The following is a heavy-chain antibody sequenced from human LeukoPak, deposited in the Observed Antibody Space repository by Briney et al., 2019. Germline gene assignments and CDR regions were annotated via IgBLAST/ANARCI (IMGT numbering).Heavy chain of an antibody. V-gene: IGHV3-30*03. Sequence: GGSLRLSCAASGFTFSSYGMHWVRQAPGKGLEWVAVISYDGSNKYYADSVKGRFTISRDNSKTTLYLQMNSLRAEDTAVYYCARAQVASVFGVVISIDAFDIWGQGTMVTVSS. CDR3: ARAQVASVFGVVISIDAFDI. CDR1: GFTFSSYG. D-gene: IGHD3-3*01. J-gene: IGHJ3*02. CDR2: ISYDGSNK.